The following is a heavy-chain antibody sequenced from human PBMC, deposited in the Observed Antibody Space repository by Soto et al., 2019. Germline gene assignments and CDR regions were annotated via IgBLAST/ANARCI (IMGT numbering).Heavy chain of an antibody. CDR3: ARVWEGSSCDY. CDR1: GGSISSGDYY. CDR2: IYYSGST. V-gene: IGHV4-30-4*01. J-gene: IGHJ4*02. D-gene: IGHD1-26*01. Sequence: QVQLQESGPGLVKPSQTLSLTCTVSGGSISSGDYYWSWIRQPQGKGLEWIGYIYYSGSTYYNPSLKIRVTSSVDTSKYQFSLMLSSLTAAYTAGYYCARVWEGSSCDYWGQGTLVTVSS.